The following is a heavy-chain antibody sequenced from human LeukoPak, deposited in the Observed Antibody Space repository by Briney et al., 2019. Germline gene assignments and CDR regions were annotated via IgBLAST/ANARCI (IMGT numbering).Heavy chain of an antibody. D-gene: IGHD3-22*01. Sequence: TSETLSLTCTVSGGSISNYYWSWIRQPPGKGLEWIGYIYYSGSTNYNPSLKSRVTISLDMSKNQFSLKLSSVTAADTAVYYCAKDDYYDSTGYFRHWGQGTLVTVSS. CDR2: IYYSGST. CDR1: GGSISNYY. V-gene: IGHV4-4*08. J-gene: IGHJ1*01. CDR3: AKDDYYDSTGYFRH.